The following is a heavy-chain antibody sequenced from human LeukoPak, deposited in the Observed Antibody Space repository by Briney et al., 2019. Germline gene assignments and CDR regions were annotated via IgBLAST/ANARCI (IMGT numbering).Heavy chain of an antibody. CDR2: IWYDGNTK. Sequence: GGSLRLSCAASRFTFSGYGMHWVRQAPGKGLEWVAVIWYDGNTKFYADSVKGRFTISRDNAKNSLYLQMNSLRAEDTAVYYCAREWGQFDYWGQGTLVTVSS. CDR1: RFTFSGYG. V-gene: IGHV3-33*01. D-gene: IGHD3-16*01. J-gene: IGHJ4*02. CDR3: AREWGQFDY.